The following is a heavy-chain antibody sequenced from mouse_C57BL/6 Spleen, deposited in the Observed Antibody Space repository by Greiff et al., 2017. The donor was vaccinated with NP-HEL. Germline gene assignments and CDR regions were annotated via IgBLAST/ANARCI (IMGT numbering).Heavy chain of an antibody. Sequence: EVQVVESGGGLVKPGGSLKLSCAASGFTFSSYAMSWVRQTPEKRLEWVATISDGGSYTYYPDNVKGRFTISRDNAKNNLYLQMSHLKSEDTAMYYCARNYYGSSSAWFAYWGQGTLVTVSA. CDR2: ISDGGSYT. CDR1: GFTFSSYA. J-gene: IGHJ3*01. CDR3: ARNYYGSSSAWFAY. V-gene: IGHV5-4*01. D-gene: IGHD1-1*01.